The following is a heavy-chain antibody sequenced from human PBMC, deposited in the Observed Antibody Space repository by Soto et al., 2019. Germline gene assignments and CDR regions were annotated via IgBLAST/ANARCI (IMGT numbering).Heavy chain of an antibody. CDR3: ARDRSSGYPFYYGMDV. J-gene: IGHJ6*02. V-gene: IGHV1-18*04. D-gene: IGHD3-22*01. CDR1: GYTFTSYG. CDR2: ISAYNGNT. Sequence: ASVKVSCKASGYTFTSYGISWVRQAPGQGLKWMGWISAYNGNTNYAQKLQGRVTMTTDTSTSTAYMELRSLRSDDTAVYYCARDRSSGYPFYYGMDVWGQGTTVTVSS.